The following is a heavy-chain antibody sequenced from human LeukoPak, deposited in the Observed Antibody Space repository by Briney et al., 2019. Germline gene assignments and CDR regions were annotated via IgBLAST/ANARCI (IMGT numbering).Heavy chain of an antibody. D-gene: IGHD5-18*01. CDR1: GFSLSTSGMC. CDR2: IDWDDDK. CDR3: ARIRAVGTAMDNYYYYYMDV. J-gene: IGHJ6*03. Sequence: SGPALVKPTQTLTLTCTFSGFSLSTSGMCVSWIRQPPGKALEWLARIDWDDDKYYSTSLKTRLTISKDTSKNQVVLTVTNMDPVDTATYYCARIRAVGTAMDNYYYYYMDVWGKGTTVTVSS. V-gene: IGHV2-70*11.